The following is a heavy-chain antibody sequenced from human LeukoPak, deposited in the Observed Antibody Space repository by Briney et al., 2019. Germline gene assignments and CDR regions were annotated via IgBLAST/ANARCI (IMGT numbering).Heavy chain of an antibody. V-gene: IGHV1-2*02. Sequence: GASVKVSCKASGYTSTGYYMHWVRQAPGQGLEWMGWINPNSGGTNYAQKFQGRVTMTRDTSISTAYMELSRLRSDDTAVYYCARAEGYSSSWYYSYYYYGMDVWGQGTTVTVSS. J-gene: IGHJ6*02. CDR2: INPNSGGT. D-gene: IGHD6-13*01. CDR1: GYTSTGYY. CDR3: ARAEGYSSSWYYSYYYYGMDV.